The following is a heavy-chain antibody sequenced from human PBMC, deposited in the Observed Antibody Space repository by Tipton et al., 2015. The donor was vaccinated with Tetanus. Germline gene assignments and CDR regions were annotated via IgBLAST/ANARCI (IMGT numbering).Heavy chain of an antibody. Sequence: LRLSCTVSGGSISNTGDYWGWICQHPGKGLEWIAYIYHSGSTYYNPSLRSRLSISVDTSKNQFSLRLSSVTAADTAVYYCATRPAGADWYAYFDYWGQGTLVTVSS. V-gene: IGHV4-31*02. D-gene: IGHD3/OR15-3a*01. CDR1: GGSISNTGDY. J-gene: IGHJ4*02. CDR2: IYHSGST. CDR3: ATRPAGADWYAYFDY.